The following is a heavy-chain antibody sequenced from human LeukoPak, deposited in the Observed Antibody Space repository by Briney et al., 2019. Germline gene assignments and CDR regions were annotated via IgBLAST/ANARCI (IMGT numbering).Heavy chain of an antibody. D-gene: IGHD5-24*01. CDR3: ARDNSVRDEAWWFNP. J-gene: IGHJ5*02. CDR2: TIPIFGTA. V-gene: IGHV1-69*05. Sequence: SVKVSRKASGYTSTSYGISWVRQAPGQGLEWMGGTIPIFGTANYAQKFQGRVTLTRDMSTSTDYLELSSLRSEDTAVYYCARDNSVRDEAWWFNPWGQGTLVTVSS. CDR1: GYTSTSYG.